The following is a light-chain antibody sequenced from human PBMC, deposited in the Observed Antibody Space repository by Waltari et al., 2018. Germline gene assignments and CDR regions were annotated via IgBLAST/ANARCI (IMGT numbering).Light chain of an antibody. CDR2: KDN. V-gene: IGLV3-1*01. Sequence: SYELSQPPSVSESPGQTASITCSGDELGNKYVSWYQQKPGQSPVLVLYKDNRRPSGIPERFSGSNSGNTATLTISGTQAMDEADYHCQAWDSTTVVFGGGTKLTVL. CDR1: ELGNKY. J-gene: IGLJ2*01. CDR3: QAWDSTTVV.